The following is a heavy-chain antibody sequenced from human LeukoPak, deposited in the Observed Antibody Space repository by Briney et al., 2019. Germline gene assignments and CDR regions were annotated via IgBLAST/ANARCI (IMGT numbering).Heavy chain of an antibody. CDR3: AKAGDTDYYYYMDV. D-gene: IGHD5-18*01. Sequence: GGSLRLSCAASGFTFSSYAMSWVRQAPGTGLEWVSAISGSGGSTYYADSVKGRFTISRDNSKNTLYLQMNSLRAEDTAVYYCAKAGDTDYYYYMDVWGKGTTVTVSS. J-gene: IGHJ6*03. CDR1: GFTFSSYA. V-gene: IGHV3-23*01. CDR2: ISGSGGST.